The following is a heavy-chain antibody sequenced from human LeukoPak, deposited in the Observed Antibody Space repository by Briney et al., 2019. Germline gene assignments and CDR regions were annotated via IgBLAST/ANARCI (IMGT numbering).Heavy chain of an antibody. CDR3: ARAFSSGWYPYSIGGLWFDG. J-gene: IGHJ5*02. Sequence: SETLSLTCTVSGGSLSSYYWSWIRQPPGKGLEWMGYIYYTGSTNYNPSLKSRVTISVDATKKQFSLKLSSVTAADTAVYYCARAFSSGWYPYSIGGLWFDGWGQGTLVTASS. V-gene: IGHV4-59*01. CDR1: GGSLSSYY. CDR2: IYYTGST. D-gene: IGHD6-19*01.